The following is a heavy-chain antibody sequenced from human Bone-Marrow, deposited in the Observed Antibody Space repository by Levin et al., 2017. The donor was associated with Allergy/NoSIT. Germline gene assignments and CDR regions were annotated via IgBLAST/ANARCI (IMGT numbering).Heavy chain of an antibody. CDR2: ISWNSGKI. CDR3: AKDVGQVPALTYGGNAFDH. V-gene: IGHV3-9*01. D-gene: IGHD4-23*01. Sequence: PGGSLRLSCAASGFTFDDYGMHWVRQPPGKGLEWVSGISWNSGKIGYADSVKGRFTISRDNAKNSLYLQMNSLRGEDTAFYYCAKDVGQVPALTYGGNAFDHWGQGTLVTVAS. J-gene: IGHJ4*02. CDR1: GFTFDDYG.